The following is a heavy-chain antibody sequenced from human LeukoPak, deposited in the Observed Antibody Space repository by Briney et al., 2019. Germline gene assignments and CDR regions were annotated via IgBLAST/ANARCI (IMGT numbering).Heavy chain of an antibody. V-gene: IGHV3-23*01. CDR3: AKAARTTVTYSFDS. Sequence: PGGSLRLSCEGSGFTFSNHAMSWVRQAPGKGLDWVSSISAGGGVTSNADSVKGRFTISRDNSKNTLYLQMNSLRAEDTAMYYCAKAARTTVTYSFDSWGQGTLVTVSS. CDR1: GFTFSNHA. D-gene: IGHD4-17*01. CDR2: ISAGGGVT. J-gene: IGHJ4*02.